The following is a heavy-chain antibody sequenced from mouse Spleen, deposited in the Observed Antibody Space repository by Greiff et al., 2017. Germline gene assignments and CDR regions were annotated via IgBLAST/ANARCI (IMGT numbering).Heavy chain of an antibody. CDR2: INPYNGGT. D-gene: IGHD2-5*01. V-gene: IGHV1-19*01. J-gene: IGHJ3*01. CDR1: GYTFTDYY. CDR3: AREGLSNYAWFAY. Sequence: EVQRVESGPVLVKPGASVKMSCKASGYTFTDYYMNWVKQSHGKSLEWIGVINPYNGGTSYNQKFKGKATLTVDKSSSTAYMELNSLTSEDSAVYYCAREGLSNYAWFAYWGQGTLVTVSA.